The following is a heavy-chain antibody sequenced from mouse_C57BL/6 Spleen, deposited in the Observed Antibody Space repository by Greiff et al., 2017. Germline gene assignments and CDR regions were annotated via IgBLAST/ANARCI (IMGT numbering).Heavy chain of an antibody. V-gene: IGHV1-59*01. CDR2: IDPSDSYT. CDR3: ARDGSSYDWFAY. Sequence: QVQLQQPGAELVRPGTSVKLSCKASGYTFTSYWMHWVKQRPGQGLEWIGVIDPSDSYTNYNQKFKGKATLTVDTSSSTAYMQLSSLTSEDSAVYYCARDGSSYDWFAYWGQGTLVTVSA. J-gene: IGHJ3*01. D-gene: IGHD1-1*01. CDR1: GYTFTSYW.